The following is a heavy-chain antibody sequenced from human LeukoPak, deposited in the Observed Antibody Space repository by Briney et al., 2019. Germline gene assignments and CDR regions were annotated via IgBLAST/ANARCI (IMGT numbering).Heavy chain of an antibody. CDR1: GYTFTSYG. J-gene: IGHJ4*02. CDR3: ARDFLRFLEWLLYPSFDY. D-gene: IGHD3-3*01. CDR2: ISAYNGNT. V-gene: IGHV1-18*01. Sequence: GASVTVSCKASGYTFTSYGISWVRQAPGQGLEWMGWISAYNGNTNYAQKLQGRVTMTTDTSTSTAYMELRSLRSDDTAVYYCARDFLRFLEWLLYPSFDYWGQGTLVTVSS.